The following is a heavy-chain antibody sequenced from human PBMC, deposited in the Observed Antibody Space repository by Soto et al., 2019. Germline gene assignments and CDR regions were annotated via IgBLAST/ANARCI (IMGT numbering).Heavy chain of an antibody. CDR3: AKVVRAWYSSSSGVDY. CDR1: GFTFSSYA. Sequence: EVQLLESGGGLVQPGGSLRLSCAASGFTFSSYAMSWVRPAPGKGLEWVSAISGSGGSTYYADSVKGRFTISRDNSKNTLDLQMDSLRAEDKAVYYCAKVVRAWYSSSSGVDYWGQGTLVTVST. V-gene: IGHV3-23*01. J-gene: IGHJ4*02. D-gene: IGHD6-6*01. CDR2: ISGSGGST.